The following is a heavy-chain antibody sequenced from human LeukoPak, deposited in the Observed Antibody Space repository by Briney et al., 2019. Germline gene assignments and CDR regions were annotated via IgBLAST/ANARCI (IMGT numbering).Heavy chain of an antibody. D-gene: IGHD6-6*01. CDR1: GYSFTNYW. CDR2: IYPHDSDT. V-gene: IGHV5-51*01. J-gene: IGHJ4*02. CDR3: ARQKSSNDPFDF. Sequence: GESLKISCKGSGYSFTNYWIGWVRQKPGKGLEWMGIIYPHDSDTTYSPSFQGQVTISADKSINTAYLQWSGLRASDTAIYYCARQKSSNDPFDFWGQGTLVAVSS.